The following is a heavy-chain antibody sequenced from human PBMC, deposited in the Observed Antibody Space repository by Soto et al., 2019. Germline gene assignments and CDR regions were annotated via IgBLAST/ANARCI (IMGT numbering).Heavy chain of an antibody. CDR2: INHSGST. Sequence: PSETLSLTCAVYGGSFSGYYWSWIRQPPGKGLEWIGEINHSGSTNYNPSLKSRVTISVDTSKNQFSLKLSSVTAADTAVYYCARGKGVSSSWPLFAVGFDYWGQGTLVTVSS. J-gene: IGHJ4*02. CDR3: ARGKGVSSSWPLFAVGFDY. V-gene: IGHV4-34*01. CDR1: GGSFSGYY. D-gene: IGHD6-13*01.